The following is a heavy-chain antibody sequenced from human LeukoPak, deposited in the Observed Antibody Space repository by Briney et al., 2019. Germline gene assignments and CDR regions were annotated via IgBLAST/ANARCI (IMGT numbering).Heavy chain of an antibody. CDR3: AKFGGAGIYDMGYY. D-gene: IGHD3-16*01. CDR2: ISGSGGST. Sequence: GGSLRLSCAASGFTFSSYAMSWVRQAPGKGLEWVSAISGSGGSTYYADSVKGRFTISRDNSKNTLYLQMNSLRAKDTAVYYCAKFGGAGIYDMGYYWGQGTLVTVSS. J-gene: IGHJ4*02. CDR1: GFTFSSYA. V-gene: IGHV3-23*01.